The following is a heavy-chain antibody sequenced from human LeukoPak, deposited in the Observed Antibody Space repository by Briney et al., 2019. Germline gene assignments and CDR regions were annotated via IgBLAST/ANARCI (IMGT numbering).Heavy chain of an antibody. CDR2: ISSNGDSP. V-gene: IGHV3-64*01. Sequence: GGSLRLSCAASGFTFSRYAMHWVRQAPGKGLEYVSAISSNGDSPYYANSVKGRFTISRDNSKNSLYLQMGSLRAEDMAAYYCARADSGPSFPPDYWGQGTLVTVSS. CDR1: GFTFSRYA. D-gene: IGHD5-12*01. J-gene: IGHJ4*02. CDR3: ARADSGPSFPPDY.